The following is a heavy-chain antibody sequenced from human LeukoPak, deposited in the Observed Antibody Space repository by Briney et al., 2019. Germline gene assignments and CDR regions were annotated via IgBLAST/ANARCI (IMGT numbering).Heavy chain of an antibody. CDR1: GYTFTSYD. V-gene: IGHV1-8*01. Sequence: ASVKVSCKASGYTFTSYDINWVRQATGQGLEWMGWMNPNSGNTGHAQKFQGRVTMTRNTSISTAYMELSSLRSEDTAVYYCARGVPYSVVPAAILAYYYYGMDVWGQGTTVTVSS. J-gene: IGHJ6*02. D-gene: IGHD2-2*02. CDR3: ARGVPYSVVPAAILAYYYYGMDV. CDR2: MNPNSGNT.